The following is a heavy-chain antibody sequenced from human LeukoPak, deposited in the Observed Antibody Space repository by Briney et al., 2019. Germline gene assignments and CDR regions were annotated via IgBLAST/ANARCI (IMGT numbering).Heavy chain of an antibody. D-gene: IGHD6-19*01. Sequence: GGSLRLSCAASGFTFSSYAMHWVRQAPGKGLEYVSAISSNGGSTYYANSVKGRFTISRDNSKNTLYLQMGSLRAEDMAVYYCASLSSGWGQGTLVTVSS. J-gene: IGHJ4*02. CDR1: GFTFSSYA. CDR3: ASLSSG. CDR2: ISSNGGST. V-gene: IGHV3-64*01.